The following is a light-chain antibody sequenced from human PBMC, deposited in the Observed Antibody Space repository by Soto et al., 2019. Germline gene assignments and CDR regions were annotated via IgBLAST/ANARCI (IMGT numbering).Light chain of an antibody. V-gene: IGLV1-47*01. CDR3: AAWDDSLSGHVV. CDR2: RNN. CDR1: SSNIGSNY. J-gene: IGLJ2*01. Sequence: QSVLTQPPSASGTPGQRVTISCSGSSSNIGSNYVYWYQQLPGTAPKLLIYRNNQRPSGVPDRFSGSKSGASASVGISGLRSEDEADYYCAAWDDSLSGHVVFGGGTKLTVL.